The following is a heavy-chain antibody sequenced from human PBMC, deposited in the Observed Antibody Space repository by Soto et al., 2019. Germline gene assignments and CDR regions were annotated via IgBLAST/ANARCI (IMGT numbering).Heavy chain of an antibody. CDR3: ARGKWIQLWLVARWFDP. CDR1: GGSFSGYY. V-gene: IGHV4-34*01. CDR2: INHSGST. Sequence: QVQLQQWGAGLLKPSETLSLTCAVYGGSFSGYYWSWIRQPPGKGLEWIGEINHSGSTNYNPSLKSRVTISVDTSKNQFSLKLSSVTAADTAVYYCARGKWIQLWLVARWFDPWGQGTLVTVSS. D-gene: IGHD5-18*01. J-gene: IGHJ5*02.